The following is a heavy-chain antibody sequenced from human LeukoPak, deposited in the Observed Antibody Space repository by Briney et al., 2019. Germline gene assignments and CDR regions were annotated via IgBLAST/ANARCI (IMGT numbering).Heavy chain of an antibody. Sequence: GGSLRLSCAASGFTFSAYDMHWVRQAPGKGLEWVAIIWYDGANQYYADSVKGRFTISRDNSTNTLYLQMNSLRAEDTAVYYCARDWSSTSFDYWGQGTLVTVSS. V-gene: IGHV3-33*01. CDR2: IWYDGANQ. D-gene: IGHD2-2*01. CDR3: ARDWSSTSFDY. CDR1: GFTFSAYD. J-gene: IGHJ4*02.